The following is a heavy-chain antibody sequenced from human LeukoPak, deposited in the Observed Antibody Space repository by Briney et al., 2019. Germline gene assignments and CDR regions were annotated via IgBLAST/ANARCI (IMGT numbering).Heavy chain of an antibody. CDR3: ARGTMFPYYFDY. J-gene: IGHJ4*02. D-gene: IGHD3-10*02. CDR2: ISSSSSYI. Sequence: GGSLRLSCEASGFTFNTYSMNWVRQAPGKGLEWVSFISSSSSYIYYADSVKGRFTISRDNAKNSLYLQMNSLRAEDTAVYYCARGTMFPYYFDYWGQGTLVTVSS. CDR1: GFTFNTYS. V-gene: IGHV3-21*01.